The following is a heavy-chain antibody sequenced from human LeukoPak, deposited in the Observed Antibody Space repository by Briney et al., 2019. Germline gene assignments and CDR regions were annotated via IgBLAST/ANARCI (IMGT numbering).Heavy chain of an antibody. Sequence: ASVKVSCKASGYTFTGYYMHWLRQAPGQGLEWMGWINPNSGDTNSARGFQGRVTMTSDTSISTAHMELSGLTSDDTAVYYCARGYSGYDSSYFDFWGQGTLVTVSS. J-gene: IGHJ4*02. V-gene: IGHV1-2*02. CDR2: INPNSGDT. D-gene: IGHD5-12*01. CDR3: ARGYSGYDSSYFDF. CDR1: GYTFTGYY.